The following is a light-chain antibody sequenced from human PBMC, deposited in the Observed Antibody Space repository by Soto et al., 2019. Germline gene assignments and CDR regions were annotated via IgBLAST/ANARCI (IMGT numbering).Light chain of an antibody. CDR2: DVT. V-gene: IGLV2-11*01. Sequence: QSALTQPRSVSGSPGQSVSISCTGTISDVAGYNYVSWYQHHPGKAPKLLISDVTKRPSWVPDRFSGSKSGNTASLTISELQAEDAADYYCSSYAGNNNLVFGGGTKLTVL. CDR3: SSYAGNNNLV. J-gene: IGLJ2*01. CDR1: ISDVAGYNY.